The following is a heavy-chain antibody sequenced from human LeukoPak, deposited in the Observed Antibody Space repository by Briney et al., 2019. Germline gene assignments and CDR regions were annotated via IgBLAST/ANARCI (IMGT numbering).Heavy chain of an antibody. CDR3: ASLPLRYFEGMDA. D-gene: IGHD3-9*01. CDR1: GFTVSSNY. V-gene: IGHV3-53*01. CDR2: IYSGGST. Sequence: PGGSLRLSCAAPGFTVSSNYMSWVRQAPGKGLEWVSVIYSGGSTYYADSVKGRFTISRDNSKNTLYLQMNSLRAEDTAVYYCASLPLRYFEGMDAWGQGTTVTVSS. J-gene: IGHJ6*02.